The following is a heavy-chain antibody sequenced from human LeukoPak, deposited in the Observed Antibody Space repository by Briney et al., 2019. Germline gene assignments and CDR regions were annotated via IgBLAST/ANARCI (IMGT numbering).Heavy chain of an antibody. CDR1: GYTFTSYG. CDR2: ISAYNGNT. Sequence: ASVKVSRKASGYTFTSYGISWVRQAPGQGLEWMGWISAYNGNTNYAQKLQGRVTMTTDTSTSTAYMELRSLRSDDTAVYYCARDYFPHYYDSSGYYFPGVSWGQGTLVTVSS. D-gene: IGHD3-22*01. V-gene: IGHV1-18*01. CDR3: ARDYFPHYYDSSGYYFPGVS. J-gene: IGHJ4*02.